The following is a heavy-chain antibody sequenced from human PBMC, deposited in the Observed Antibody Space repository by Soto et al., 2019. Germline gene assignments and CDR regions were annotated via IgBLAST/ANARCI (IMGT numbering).Heavy chain of an antibody. D-gene: IGHD6-13*01. CDR2: INAGNGNT. CDR3: ARERAAADNTGWAP. V-gene: IGHV1-3*01. CDR1: GYTFTSYA. Sequence: ASVKVSCKASGYTFTSYAMHWVRQAPGQRLEWMGWINAGNGNTKYSQKFQGRVTITRDTSASTAYMELSSLRSEDTAVYYCARERAAADNTGWAPGGRGTLLPVSS. J-gene: IGHJ4*02.